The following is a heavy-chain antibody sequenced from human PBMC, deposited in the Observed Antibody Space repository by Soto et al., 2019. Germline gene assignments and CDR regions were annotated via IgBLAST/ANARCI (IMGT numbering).Heavy chain of an antibody. CDR2: ICHTATT. CDR1: GYSIISGYY. V-gene: IGHV4-38-2*02. Sequence: PSETRALTGAVSGYSIISGYYWGWIRQPPGNGLEGIGSICHTATTYYNPSLKSRGTSAEXXAXXXXSLXRSXXTAXDTGVYYCARELEVTSNWFDPWGQGTLLTVS. J-gene: IGHJ5*02. CDR3: ARELEVTSNWFDP. D-gene: IGHD2-21*02.